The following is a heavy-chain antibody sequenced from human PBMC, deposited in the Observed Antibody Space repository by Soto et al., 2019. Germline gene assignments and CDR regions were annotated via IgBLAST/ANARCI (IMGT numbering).Heavy chain of an antibody. J-gene: IGHJ4*02. CDR3: VRDWWGFDY. Sequence: PGGSLRLSCSVSGCTFSAYSMHWVRQAPGKGLEYVAVIRHDGSNIYYADSAKGRFIISRDNSNNRLYLQMSSLRLEDTAVYYCVRDWWGFDYWGQGTPVTVSS. V-gene: IGHV3-64D*06. CDR1: GCTFSAYS. D-gene: IGHD2-15*01. CDR2: IRHDGSNI.